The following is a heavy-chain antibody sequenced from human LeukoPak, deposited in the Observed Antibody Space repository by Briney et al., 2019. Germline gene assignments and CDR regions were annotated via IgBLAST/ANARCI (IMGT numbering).Heavy chain of an antibody. CDR3: AREIPCSSSSCLDY. J-gene: IGHJ4*02. Sequence: ASVKGSCTTSGYTFTAYYMHWVRQAPGQGLEWMGWINPHSGGTNFAQKFQGRVTMTRDTSITTAHMELSRLTSDDTAMYYCAREIPCSSSSCLDYWGQGTLVTVSS. D-gene: IGHD2-2*01. CDR2: INPHSGGT. V-gene: IGHV1-2*02. CDR1: GYTFTAYY.